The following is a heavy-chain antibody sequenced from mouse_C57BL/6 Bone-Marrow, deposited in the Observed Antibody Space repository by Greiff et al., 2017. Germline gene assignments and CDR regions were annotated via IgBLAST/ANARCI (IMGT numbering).Heavy chain of an antibody. CDR1: GYTFTSYW. J-gene: IGHJ4*01. Sequence: QVHVKQPGAELVKPGASVKLSCKASGYTFTSYWMQWVKQRPGQGLEWIGEIDPSDSYTNYNQKFKGKATLTVDTSSSPAYMQLSSLTSEDSAVYYCARHDYDGDYYAMDYWGQGTSVTVSS. D-gene: IGHD2-4*01. V-gene: IGHV1-50*01. CDR3: ARHDYDGDYYAMDY. CDR2: IDPSDSYT.